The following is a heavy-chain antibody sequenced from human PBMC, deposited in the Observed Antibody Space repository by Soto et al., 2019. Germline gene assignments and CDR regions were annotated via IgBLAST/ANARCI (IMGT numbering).Heavy chain of an antibody. CDR1: GYTFTSYG. J-gene: IGHJ4*02. V-gene: IGHV1-18*01. Sequence: QVQLVQSGAEVKKPGASVKVSCKASGYTFTSYGISWVRQAPGQGLEWMGWISAYNGNTNYAQKLQGRVTMTTDTSTSPAYRVLRRPTSDDTGVYFCARELGGWGDYWGQGTLVTVSS. CDR3: ARELGGWGDY. D-gene: IGHD3-16*01. CDR2: ISAYNGNT.